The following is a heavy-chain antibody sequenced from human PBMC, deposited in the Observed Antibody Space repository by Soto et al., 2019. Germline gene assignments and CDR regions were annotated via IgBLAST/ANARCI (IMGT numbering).Heavy chain of an antibody. CDR3: VWTRQWLLLRSYFDY. J-gene: IGHJ4*02. Sequence: QVQLVQSGAEVKKPGSSVKVSCKASGGTFSSYAISWVRQAPGQGLEWMGGIIPIFGTANYAQKFQGRVTITADESTSTAYMELSSLRSEDTAVYYCVWTRQWLLLRSYFDYWGQGTLFTVSS. CDR2: IIPIFGTA. D-gene: IGHD3-22*01. V-gene: IGHV1-69*01. CDR1: GGTFSSYA.